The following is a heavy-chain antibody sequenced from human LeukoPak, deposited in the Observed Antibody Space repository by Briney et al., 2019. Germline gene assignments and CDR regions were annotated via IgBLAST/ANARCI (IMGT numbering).Heavy chain of an antibody. V-gene: IGHV3-7*04. J-gene: IGHJ1*01. CDR1: GFTFSTYW. Sequence: GGSLRLSCVASGFTFSTYWMSWVRRAPGKGLEWVANIKQDGSEKYYVDSVKGRFTISRDNAKNSLYLQMNSLRAEDTAVYYCARGLFYFQYWGQGTLVTVSS. CDR2: IKQDGSEK. D-gene: IGHD3-16*01. CDR3: ARGLFYFQY.